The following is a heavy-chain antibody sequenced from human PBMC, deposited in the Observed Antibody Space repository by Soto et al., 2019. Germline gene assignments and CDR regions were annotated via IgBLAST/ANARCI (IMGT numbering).Heavy chain of an antibody. CDR2: IYYSGST. Sequence: QLQLQESGPGLVKPSETLSLTCTVSGGSISSSSYYWGWIRQPPGKGLEWIGSIYYSGSTYYNPSLKSRVTISVDTSKNQFSLKLSSVTAADTAVYYCARHVYSSSWYRGWFDPWGQGTLVTVSS. V-gene: IGHV4-39*01. CDR1: GGSISSSSYY. CDR3: ARHVYSSSWYRGWFDP. J-gene: IGHJ5*02. D-gene: IGHD6-13*01.